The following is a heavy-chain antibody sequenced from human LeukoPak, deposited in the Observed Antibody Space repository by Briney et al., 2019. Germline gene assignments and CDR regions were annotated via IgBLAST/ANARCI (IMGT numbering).Heavy chain of an antibody. J-gene: IGHJ2*01. CDR2: IYYTGST. V-gene: IGHV4-59*01. Sequence: SETLSLTCTVSGGAFSSYYWSWLRQPPGKGLEWIAYIYYTGSTNYNPSLTSRVTTSVDTSKNQFSLKLTSVNAADTAVYYCARGGYTYDYYLDLWGRGTLVTVSS. CDR3: ARGGYTYDYYLDL. CDR1: GGAFSSYY. D-gene: IGHD5-18*01.